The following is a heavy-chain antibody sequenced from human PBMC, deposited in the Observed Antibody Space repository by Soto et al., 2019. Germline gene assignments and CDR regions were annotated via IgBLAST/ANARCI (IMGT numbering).Heavy chain of an antibody. V-gene: IGHV4-59*01. J-gene: IGHJ6*02. CDR2: IYYSGST. D-gene: IGHD4-4*01. CDR1: GGSISSNY. CDR3: ARGLGYYSNHAYYYYGMDV. Sequence: SETLSLTCTVSGGSISSNYWSWIRQPPGKGLEWIGYIYYSGSTNYNPSLKSRVTISVDTSKNQFSLKLSSVTAADTAVYYCARGLGYYSNHAYYYYGMDVWGQGTTVTVSS.